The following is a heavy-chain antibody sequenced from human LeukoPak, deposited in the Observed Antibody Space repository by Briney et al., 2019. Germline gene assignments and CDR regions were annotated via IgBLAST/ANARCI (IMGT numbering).Heavy chain of an antibody. V-gene: IGHV3-13*01. Sequence: GGSLRLSCAASGFTFSSYDMHWVRQATGKGLEWVSAIGTAGDTYYPGSVKGRFTISRENAKNSLYLQMNSLRAGDTAVYYCAREGQGGSGYDYWGQGTLVTVSS. CDR3: AREGQGGSGYDY. J-gene: IGHJ4*02. D-gene: IGHD3-10*01. CDR1: GFTFSSYD. CDR2: IGTAGDT.